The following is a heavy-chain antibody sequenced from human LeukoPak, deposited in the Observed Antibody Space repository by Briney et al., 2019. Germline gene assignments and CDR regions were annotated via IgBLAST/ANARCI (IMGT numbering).Heavy chain of an antibody. Sequence: PGGSLRLSCAASGFTFSSYWMSWVRQAPGKGLEWVANIKQDGSEKYYVDSVKGRFTISRDNAKRSLYLQMNSLRAEDTAVYYCAREDGYSSSSGWFDPWGQGTLVTVSS. CDR3: AREDGYSSSSGWFDP. CDR2: IKQDGSEK. J-gene: IGHJ5*02. D-gene: IGHD6-6*01. V-gene: IGHV3-7*01. CDR1: GFTFSSYW.